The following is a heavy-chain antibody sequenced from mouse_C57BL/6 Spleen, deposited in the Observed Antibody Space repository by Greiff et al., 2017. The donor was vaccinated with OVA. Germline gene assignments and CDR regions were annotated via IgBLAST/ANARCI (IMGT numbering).Heavy chain of an antibody. CDR2: INPGSGGT. CDR3: ARSPFYYYAMDY. J-gene: IGHJ4*01. CDR1: GYAFTNYL. V-gene: IGHV1-54*01. Sequence: QVQLQQSGAELVRPGTSVKVSCKASGYAFTNYLIEWVKQRPGQGLEWIGVINPGSGGTNYNEKFKGKATLTADKSSSTAYMQLSSLTSEDSAVYFCARSPFYYYAMDYWGQGTSVTVSS.